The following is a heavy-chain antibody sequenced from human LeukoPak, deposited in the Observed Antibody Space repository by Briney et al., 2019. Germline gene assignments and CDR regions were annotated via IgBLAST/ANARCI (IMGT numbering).Heavy chain of an antibody. D-gene: IGHD4-23*01. CDR3: AKPLEKYTYGGNFDY. Sequence: TGGSLRLSCEASGFTFSSYAMSWVRQAPGKGLAWVSVISSSADSTYYADSVKGRFTISRDNSKSTLYLQMNNLRAEDTAVYYCAKPLEKYTYGGNFDYWGQGILVTVSS. CDR2: ISSSADST. CDR1: GFTFSSYA. J-gene: IGHJ4*02. V-gene: IGHV3-23*01.